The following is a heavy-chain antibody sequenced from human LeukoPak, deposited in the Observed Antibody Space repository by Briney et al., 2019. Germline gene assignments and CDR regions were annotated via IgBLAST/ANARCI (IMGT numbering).Heavy chain of an antibody. V-gene: IGHV3-30-3*01. CDR3: ARERQDTIVHSGAFDI. D-gene: IGHD3-10*01. CDR1: GFTLGTYI. CDR2: VASDGSQT. Sequence: PGKSLRLSCGASGFTLGTYIMHWVRQAPGKGLQWVAAVASDGSQTFYIESVRGRFTTSRDNSKNTLYLQMSTLRAEDTAVYFCARERQDTIVHSGAFDIWGQGTMVTVSS. J-gene: IGHJ3*02.